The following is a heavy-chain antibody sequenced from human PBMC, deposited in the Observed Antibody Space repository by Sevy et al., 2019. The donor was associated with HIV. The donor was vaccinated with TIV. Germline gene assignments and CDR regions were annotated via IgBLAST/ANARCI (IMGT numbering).Heavy chain of an antibody. V-gene: IGHV3-23*01. CDR3: AKEGGGYYYDSSGLFDY. D-gene: IGHD3-22*01. CDR1: GFTFSSYA. CDR2: ISGSGGST. Sequence: GGSLRLSCAASGFTFSSYAMSWVRQAPGKGLEWVSAISGSGGSTYYADSVKGRFTISRDNSKNTLYLQMNSLRAEDMAVYYCAKEGGGYYYDSSGLFDYWGQGTLVTVSS. J-gene: IGHJ4*02.